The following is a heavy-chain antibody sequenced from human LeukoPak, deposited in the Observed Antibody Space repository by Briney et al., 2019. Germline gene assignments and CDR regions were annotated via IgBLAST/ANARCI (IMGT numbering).Heavy chain of an antibody. CDR2: INPHKGNT. CDR3: ARDKKFVGWHHGNSVGY. Sequence: ASVKVSCKASGYTFVTYGITWVRQAPGQGLEWMGWINPHKGNTNYAQNFQDRVNMTTDTATTTAYMELRSLRSDDTAVYYCARDKKFVGWHHGNSVGYWGQGTLVTVSS. CDR1: GYTFVTYG. D-gene: IGHD4-23*01. J-gene: IGHJ4*02. V-gene: IGHV1-18*01.